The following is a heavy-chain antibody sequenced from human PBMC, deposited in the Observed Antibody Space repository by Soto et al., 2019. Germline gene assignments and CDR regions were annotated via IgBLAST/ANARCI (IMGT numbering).Heavy chain of an antibody. J-gene: IGHJ4*02. V-gene: IGHV5-10-1*01. CDR1: GYSFSNHW. CDR2: IGPTDSDT. D-gene: IGHD6-19*01. CDR3: ARPALGSSGWHYFDY. Sequence: EVQLVQSGAEVKKPGESLRISCQGSGYSFSNHWVTWVRQMPGGGLEWMGKIGPTDSDTKYSPSLQGHVTMSFDTSISTAYLQWSTLKASDTAMYYCARPALGSSGWHYFDYWGQGTLVTVSS.